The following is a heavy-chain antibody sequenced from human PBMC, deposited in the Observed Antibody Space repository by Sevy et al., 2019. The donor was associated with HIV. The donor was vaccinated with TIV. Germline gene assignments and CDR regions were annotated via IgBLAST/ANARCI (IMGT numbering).Heavy chain of an antibody. CDR2: ISSSSTTI. D-gene: IGHD3-22*01. J-gene: IGHJ6*02. CDR1: GFTFSNYN. CDR3: AREGGYSDKGMDV. Sequence: GGSLRLSCAASGFTFSNYNINWVRQAAGKGLEWVSSISSSSTTIHHADSVKGRITISRDNAKNSLYLQINSLRAEDTAVYYCAREGGYSDKGMDVWGQGTTVTVSS. V-gene: IGHV3-48*01.